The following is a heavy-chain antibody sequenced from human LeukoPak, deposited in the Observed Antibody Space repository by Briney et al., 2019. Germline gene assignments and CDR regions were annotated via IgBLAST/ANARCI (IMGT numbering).Heavy chain of an antibody. V-gene: IGHV1-2*02. CDR2: INPNSGGT. J-gene: IGHJ4*02. D-gene: IGHD4-23*01. CDR3: ARVKSAVTLSVAGY. CDR1: GYTFTGYY. Sequence: ASVKVSCKASGYTFTGYYMHWGRQAPGHGLEWMGWINPNSGGTNYAQKFQGRGTMIRDKTISTAYMELSRLRSDDTAVYYCARVKSAVTLSVAGYWGQGTLVTVSS.